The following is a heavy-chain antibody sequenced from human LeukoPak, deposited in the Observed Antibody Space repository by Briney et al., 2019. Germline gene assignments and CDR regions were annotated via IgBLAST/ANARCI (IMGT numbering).Heavy chain of an antibody. D-gene: IGHD1-26*01. Sequence: PSETLSLTCTVSGGSINSSSYYWGWIRQPPGKGLEWIGSIYYSGSTYYNPSLKSRVTISVDTSKNQFSLKLSSVTAADTAVYYCARHRYSGSYYGAIDYWGQGTPVTVSS. CDR1: GGSINSSSYY. V-gene: IGHV4-39*01. CDR3: ARHRYSGSYYGAIDY. J-gene: IGHJ4*02. CDR2: IYYSGST.